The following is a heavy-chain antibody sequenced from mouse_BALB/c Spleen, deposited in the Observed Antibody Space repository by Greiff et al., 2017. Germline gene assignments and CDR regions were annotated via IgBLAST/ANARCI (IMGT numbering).Heavy chain of an antibody. V-gene: IGHV3-2*02. D-gene: IGHD1-1*01. CDR1: GYSITSDYA. CDR2: ISYSGST. J-gene: IGHJ1*01. CDR3: ARWDYYGSSYRYFDV. Sequence: EVKLVESGPGLVKPSQSLSLTCTVTGYSITSDYAWNWIRQFPGNKLEWMGYISYSGSTSYNPSLKSRISITRDTSKNQFFLQLNSVTTEDTATYYCARWDYYGSSYRYFDVWGAGTTVTVSS.